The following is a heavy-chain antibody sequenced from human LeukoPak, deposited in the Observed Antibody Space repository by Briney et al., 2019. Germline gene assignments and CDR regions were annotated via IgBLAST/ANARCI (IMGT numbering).Heavy chain of an antibody. V-gene: IGHV1-8*01. CDR3: ARGYYYYGQDV. Sequence: ASVKVSCKASGYTFTTYDINWVRQAPGQGLEWMGWMSPSSGNRGYAQKFQGRVTMTRDTSVSTAYMELSSLRSDDTAVYYCARGYYYYGQDVWGQGTTVTVSS. J-gene: IGHJ6*02. CDR2: MSPSSGNR. CDR1: GYTFTTYD.